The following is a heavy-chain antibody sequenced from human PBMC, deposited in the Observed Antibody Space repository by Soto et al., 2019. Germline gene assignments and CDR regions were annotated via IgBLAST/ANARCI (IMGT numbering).Heavy chain of an antibody. Sequence: ASVKVSCKASGYTFTSYGISWVRQAPGQGLEWMGWISAYNGNTNYAQKLQGRVTMTTDTSTSTAYMELRSLRSDDTAVYYCATAPDAYSSSWYDAFDSWGQGTMVTVSS. V-gene: IGHV1-18*01. CDR2: ISAYNGNT. CDR3: ATAPDAYSSSWYDAFDS. CDR1: GYTFTSYG. J-gene: IGHJ3*02. D-gene: IGHD6-13*01.